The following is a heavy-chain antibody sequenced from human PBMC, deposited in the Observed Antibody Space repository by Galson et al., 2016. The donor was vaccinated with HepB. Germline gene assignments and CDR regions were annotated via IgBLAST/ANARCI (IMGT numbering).Heavy chain of an antibody. CDR1: GFTFSSYA. CDR3: AKDSQPVDDYYNGMDV. Sequence: SLRLSCAAPGFTFSSYAMSWVRQAPGTGLEWVAAISGSGASTYYADSVKGRFTISRDNSKNTLYLQMNSLRAEDTAVYYCAKDSQPVDDYYNGMDVWGQGTTVTVSS. V-gene: IGHV3-23*01. CDR2: ISGSGAST. J-gene: IGHJ6*02. D-gene: IGHD3-9*01.